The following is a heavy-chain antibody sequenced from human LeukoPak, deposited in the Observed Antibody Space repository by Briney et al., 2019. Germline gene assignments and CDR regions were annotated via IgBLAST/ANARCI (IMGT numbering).Heavy chain of an antibody. D-gene: IGHD3-16*01. CDR2: IIPILGIA. CDR1: GGTFSSYA. CDR3: ARLLLEVITFGGVTEGFFDY. V-gene: IGHV1-69*04. Sequence: PWASVKVSCKASGGTFSSYAISWVRQAPGQGLEWMGRIIPILGIANYAQKFQGRVTITADKSTSTAYMELSSLRSEDTAVYYCARLLLEVITFGGVTEGFFDYWGQGTLVTVSS. J-gene: IGHJ4*02.